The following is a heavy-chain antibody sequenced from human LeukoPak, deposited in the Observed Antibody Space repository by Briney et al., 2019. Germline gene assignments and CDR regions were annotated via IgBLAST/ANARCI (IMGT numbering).Heavy chain of an antibody. J-gene: IGHJ4*02. CDR1: GYTFTGYY. D-gene: IGHD3-9*01. CDR2: IIPILGIA. CDR3: ARGILTGYYDDY. Sequence: SVKVSCKASGYTFTGYYMHWVRQAPGQGLEWMGRIIPILGIANYAQKFQGRVTITADKSTSTAYMELSSLRSEDTAVYYCARGILTGYYDDYWGQGTLVTVSS. V-gene: IGHV1-69*04.